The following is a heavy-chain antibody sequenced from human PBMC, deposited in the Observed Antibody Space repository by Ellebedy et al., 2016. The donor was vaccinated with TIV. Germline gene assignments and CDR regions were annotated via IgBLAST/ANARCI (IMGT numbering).Heavy chain of an antibody. D-gene: IGHD6-19*01. CDR1: GFIFSHYH. Sequence: GESLKISCAPSGFIFSHYHMHWVRQAPGKGLEWVAVISYDSNSKYYADSVKGRFTISRDNSMTTLYLEMNSLRAEDTAVYYCARDLDKSSGWYGGAAYWGQGTLVTVSS. CDR2: ISYDSNSK. V-gene: IGHV3-30*19. CDR3: ARDLDKSSGWYGGAAY. J-gene: IGHJ4*02.